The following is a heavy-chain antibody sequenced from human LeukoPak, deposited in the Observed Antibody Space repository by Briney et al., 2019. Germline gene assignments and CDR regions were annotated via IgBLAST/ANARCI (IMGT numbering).Heavy chain of an antibody. CDR3: AKDARQHIVVVAATVHSFDP. V-gene: IGHV3-23*01. D-gene: IGHD2-15*01. J-gene: IGHJ5*02. CDR2: ISGSGGST. Sequence: GGSLRLSCAASGFTYSRYAMSWVRQAPGKGLEWVSAISGSGGSTYYADSVKGRFTISRDNSKNTLYLQMNSLRAEDTAVYYCAKDARQHIVVVAATVHSFDPWGQGTLVTVSS. CDR1: GFTYSRYA.